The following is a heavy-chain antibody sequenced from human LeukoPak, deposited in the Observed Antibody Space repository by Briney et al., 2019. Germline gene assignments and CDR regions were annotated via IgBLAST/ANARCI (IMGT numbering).Heavy chain of an antibody. CDR2: IYYSEST. J-gene: IGHJ4*02. CDR1: GGSISSSSYY. D-gene: IGHD2-2*01. Sequence: SETLSLTCTVSGGSISSSSYYWGWIRQPPGKGLEWIGSIYYSESTYYNPSLKSRVTISVDTSKNQFPLKLSSVTAADTAVYYCARRVGYCSSTSCYYFDYWGQGTLVTVSS. V-gene: IGHV4-39*01. CDR3: ARRVGYCSSTSCYYFDY.